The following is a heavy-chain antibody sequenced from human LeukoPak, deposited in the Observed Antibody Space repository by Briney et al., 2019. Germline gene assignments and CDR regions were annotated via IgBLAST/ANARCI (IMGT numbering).Heavy chain of an antibody. Sequence: GGSLRLSCAASGFTFSSYAMSWVRQAPGKGLEWVSAISGSGGSTYYADSVKGRFTISRDNSKNTLYLQMNSLRAEDTAVYYCAKDRSYYDSSGYYDYWGQGTLVTVSS. D-gene: IGHD3-22*01. CDR1: GFTFSSYA. J-gene: IGHJ4*02. CDR2: ISGSGGST. CDR3: AKDRSYYDSSGYYDY. V-gene: IGHV3-23*01.